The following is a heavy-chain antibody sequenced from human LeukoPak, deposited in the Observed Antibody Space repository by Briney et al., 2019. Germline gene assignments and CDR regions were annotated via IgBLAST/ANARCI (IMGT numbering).Heavy chain of an antibody. J-gene: IGHJ4*02. CDR3: ARDGGYYYDSSGYSNYFDY. Sequence: GGSLRLSCAASGFTFSNYPMNWVRQAPGKGLEWVSSISGSSSYIYYADSVKGRFTISRDNAKNSLVLQVNSLRAEDTAVYYCARDGGYYYDSSGYSNYFDYWGQGALVTVSS. D-gene: IGHD3-22*01. CDR2: ISGSSSYI. V-gene: IGHV3-21*01. CDR1: GFTFSNYP.